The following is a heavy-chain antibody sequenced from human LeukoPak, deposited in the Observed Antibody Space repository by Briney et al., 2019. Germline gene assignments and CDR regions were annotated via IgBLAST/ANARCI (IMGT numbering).Heavy chain of an antibody. CDR3: ARGTGVPNYFDY. D-gene: IGHD7-27*01. V-gene: IGHV1-2*02. CDR1: GYTLTGYY. CDR2: INPNGGGT. Sequence: ASVKDYRKASGYTLTGYYIRWVRQAPGQGLEWMAWINPNGGGTNYAQKFQGRVAVTRDSSISTAYMELSGLTSDDTAVFYCARGTGVPNYFDYWRRGPLVTVSS. J-gene: IGHJ4*02.